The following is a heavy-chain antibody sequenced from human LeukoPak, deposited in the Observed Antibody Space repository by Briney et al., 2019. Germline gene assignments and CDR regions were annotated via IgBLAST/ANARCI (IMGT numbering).Heavy chain of an antibody. CDR3: ARVVGATTQLDY. Sequence: ASVKVSCKASGYTFTSYGISWVRQAPGQGLEWMGWISAYNGNTNYAQKLQGRVTMTTDTSASTAYMELSSLRSEDTAVYYCARVVGATTQLDYWGQGTLVTVSS. D-gene: IGHD1-26*01. J-gene: IGHJ4*02. CDR1: GYTFTSYG. V-gene: IGHV1-18*01. CDR2: ISAYNGNT.